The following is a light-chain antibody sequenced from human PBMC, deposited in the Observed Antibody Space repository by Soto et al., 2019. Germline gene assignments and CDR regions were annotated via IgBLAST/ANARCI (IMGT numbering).Light chain of an antibody. V-gene: IGKV3-20*01. CDR3: QQYSSSRT. Sequence: DIVLTQSSVTMSLSPGERARHCGGASQSVSSNHLAWYQQKPGQAPRLLIYGGSSRATGIPVRFSGSGSETYFTLTITRVEPEDFARYYCQQYSSSRTFCQGTKVDIK. CDR2: GGS. J-gene: IGKJ1*01. CDR1: QSVSSNH.